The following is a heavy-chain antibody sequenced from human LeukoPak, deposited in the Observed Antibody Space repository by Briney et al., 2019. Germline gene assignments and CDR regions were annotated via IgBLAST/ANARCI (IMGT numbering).Heavy chain of an antibody. J-gene: IGHJ4*02. CDR1: GYSISSYY. Sequence: SETLSLTCTVSGYSISSYYWSWLRQPPGKRLEWIGYVSNIETTNYNPSLKSRVTISVDTSKNQFSLRLNSVTAADTAVYYCARPPHYYDTSGYSVWGQGTLVTVSS. D-gene: IGHD3-22*01. CDR2: VSNIETT. CDR3: ARPPHYYDTSGYSV. V-gene: IGHV4-59*01.